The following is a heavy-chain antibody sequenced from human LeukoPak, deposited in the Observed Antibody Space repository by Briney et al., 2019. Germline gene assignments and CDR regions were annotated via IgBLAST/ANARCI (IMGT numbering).Heavy chain of an antibody. V-gene: IGHV4-30-2*01. CDR2: IYHSGIT. Sequence: PSETLSLTCAVSGGSISSGGYCWSWIRQPPGKGLGWIGYIYHSGITYYNPSLKSRATISVDRSKNQFSLKLSSVTAADTAVYYCARGEGFFDYWGQGTLVTVSS. CDR3: ARGEGFFDY. CDR1: GGSISSGGYC. J-gene: IGHJ4*02.